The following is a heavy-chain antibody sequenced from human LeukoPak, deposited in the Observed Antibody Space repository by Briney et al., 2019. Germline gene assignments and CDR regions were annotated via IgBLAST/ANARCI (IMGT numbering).Heavy chain of an antibody. CDR2: IYHSGST. CDR1: GGSISSGGYS. J-gene: IGHJ4*02. Sequence: SETLSLTCAVSGGSISSGGYSCSWIRQPPGKGLEWIGYIYHSGSTYYNPSLKSRVTISVDRSKNQFSLKLSSVTDEDTAVYYCASGYCSSTSCYRADYWGQGTLVTVSS. CDR3: ASGYCSSTSCYRADY. D-gene: IGHD2-2*02. V-gene: IGHV4-30-2*01.